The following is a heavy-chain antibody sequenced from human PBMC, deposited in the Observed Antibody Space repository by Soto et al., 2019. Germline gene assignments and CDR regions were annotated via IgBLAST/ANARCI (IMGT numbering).Heavy chain of an antibody. Sequence: SVKVSCKASGGTFSSYAISWVRQAPGQGLEWMGGIIPIFGTANYAQKFQGRVTITADKSTSTAYMELSSLRPEDTAVYYCARTDIVVVVAATLIADYYYGMDVWGQGTTVTVSS. D-gene: IGHD2-15*01. CDR1: GGTFSSYA. J-gene: IGHJ6*02. CDR3: ARTDIVVVVAATLIADYYYGMDV. CDR2: IIPIFGTA. V-gene: IGHV1-69*06.